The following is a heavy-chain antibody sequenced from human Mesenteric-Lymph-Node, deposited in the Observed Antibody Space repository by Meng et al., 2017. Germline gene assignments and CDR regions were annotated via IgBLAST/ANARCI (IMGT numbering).Heavy chain of an antibody. CDR1: GFRFNTYS. J-gene: IGHJ3*02. CDR2: ITSDSKYI. D-gene: IGHD6-19*01. CDR3: AREAGNLRAFDI. Sequence: GESLKISCAASGFRFNTYSINWVRQAPGKGLEWLSSITSDSKYIYYAASVRGRFTVSRDNAKNSLYLQMDSLRAEDTAVYYCAREAGNLRAFDIWGQGTMVTVSS. V-gene: IGHV3-21*01.